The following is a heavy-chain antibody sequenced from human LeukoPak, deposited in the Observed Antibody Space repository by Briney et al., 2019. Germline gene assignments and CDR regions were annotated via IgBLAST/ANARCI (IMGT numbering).Heavy chain of an antibody. CDR2: INTNTGNP. CDR3: ARLVRGVIIALDY. V-gene: IGHV7-4-1*02. J-gene: IGHJ4*02. D-gene: IGHD3-10*01. CDR1: GYTFTSYA. Sequence: ASVKVPCKASGYTFTSYAMNWVRQAPGQGLEGMGWINTNTGNPTYAQGFTGRFVFSLDTSVSTAYLQISSLKAEDTAVYYCARLVRGVIIALDYWGQGTLVTVSS.